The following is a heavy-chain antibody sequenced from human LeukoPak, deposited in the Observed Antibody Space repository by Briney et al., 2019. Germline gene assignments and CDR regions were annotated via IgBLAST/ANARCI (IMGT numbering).Heavy chain of an antibody. CDR3: AKLLYCYDSSGYYRGGNWFDP. D-gene: IGHD3-22*01. J-gene: IGHJ5*02. CDR2: ISADNGNK. CDR1: GYTFTSYG. Sequence: ASVKVSCKASGYTFTSYGINWVRQAPGQGLEWMGWISADNGNKNYAQKLQGRVTITTDTSTSTAYMELRSLRSDDTAVYYCAKLLYCYDSSGYYRGGNWFDPWGQGTLVTVSS. V-gene: IGHV1-18*01.